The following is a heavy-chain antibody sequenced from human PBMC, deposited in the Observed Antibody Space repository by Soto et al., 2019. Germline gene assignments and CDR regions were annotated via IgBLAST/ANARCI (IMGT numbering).Heavy chain of an antibody. CDR2: ISAYNGNT. V-gene: IGHV1-18*01. Sequence: ASVKVSCKASGYTFTSYGISWVLQAPGQGLEWMGWISAYNGNTNYAQKLQGRVTMTTDTSTSTAYMELRSLRSDDTAVYYCARGSGIAAAGTTNWFDPWGQGTLVTVSS. J-gene: IGHJ5*02. CDR3: ARGSGIAAAGTTNWFDP. CDR1: GYTFTSYG. D-gene: IGHD6-13*01.